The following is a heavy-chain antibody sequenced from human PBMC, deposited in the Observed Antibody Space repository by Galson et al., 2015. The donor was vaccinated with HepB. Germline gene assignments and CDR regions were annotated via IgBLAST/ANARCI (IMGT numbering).Heavy chain of an antibody. CDR3: AKDPHYYDEGGYFDY. J-gene: IGHJ4*02. V-gene: IGHV3-30*18. CDR2: ISYDGSNK. CDR1: GFTFSSYS. D-gene: IGHD3-22*01. Sequence: SLRLSCAASGFTFSSYSMNWVRQAPGKGLEWVAVISYDGSNKYYADSVKGRFAISRDNSKNTLYLQMNSLRAEDTAVYYCAKDPHYYDEGGYFDYWGQGTLVTVSS.